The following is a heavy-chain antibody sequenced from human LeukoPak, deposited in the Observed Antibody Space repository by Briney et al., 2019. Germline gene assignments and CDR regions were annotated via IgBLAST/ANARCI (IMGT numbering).Heavy chain of an antibody. CDR1: GFSFRSYA. CDR2: ISGSGGST. CDR3: VRDWAYEPDY. V-gene: IGHV3-23*01. J-gene: IGHJ4*02. D-gene: IGHD1-14*01. Sequence: GGSLRLSCAASGFSFRSYAMRWVRQAPGKGLEWISSISGSGGSTYYADSVKGRFTISRDNAKNILYLQMNSLRAEDTAVYYCVRDWAYEPDYWGQGTLVTVSS.